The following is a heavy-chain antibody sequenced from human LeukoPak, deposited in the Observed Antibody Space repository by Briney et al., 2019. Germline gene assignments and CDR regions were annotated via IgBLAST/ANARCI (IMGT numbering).Heavy chain of an antibody. D-gene: IGHD3-22*01. CDR3: ARQRSYYDSSGYYYAFDI. CDR1: GYSFTSYW. Sequence: GESLKISCKGSGYSFTSYWIGWVRQMPGKGLEWMGIIYPGDSDTRYSPSFQGQVTISADKSISIAYLQWSSLKASDTAMYYCARQRSYYDSSGYYYAFDIWGQGTMVTVSS. J-gene: IGHJ3*02. CDR2: IYPGDSDT. V-gene: IGHV5-51*01.